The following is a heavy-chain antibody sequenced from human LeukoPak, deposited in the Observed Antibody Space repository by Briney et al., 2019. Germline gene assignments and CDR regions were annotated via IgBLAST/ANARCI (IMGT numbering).Heavy chain of an antibody. Sequence: PSETLSLTCAVYGGSSSGYYWSWIRQPPGKGLEWIGEINHSGSTNYNPSLKSRVTISVDTSKNQFSLKLSSVTAADTAVYYCARGGVLAPSVVVVPAAMNWFDPWGQGTLVTVSS. V-gene: IGHV4-34*01. CDR2: INHSGST. CDR1: GGSSSGYY. CDR3: ARGGVLAPSVVVVPAAMNWFDP. J-gene: IGHJ5*02. D-gene: IGHD2-2*01.